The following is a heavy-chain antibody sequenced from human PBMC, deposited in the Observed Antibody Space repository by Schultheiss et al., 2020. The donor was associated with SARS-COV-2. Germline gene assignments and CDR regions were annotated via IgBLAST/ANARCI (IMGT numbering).Heavy chain of an antibody. Sequence: GGSLRLSCAASGFTFSSSWMHWVCQAPEKGLEWVADIKCDGSEKYYVDSVKGRLIISRDNAKNSLYLQMNSLRAEDTAVYYCARDDSTVNLLFDYWGQGTLVTVSS. V-gene: IGHV3-52*01. J-gene: IGHJ4*02. CDR3: ARDDSTVNLLFDY. CDR2: IKCDGSEK. CDR1: GFTFSSSW. D-gene: IGHD4-17*01.